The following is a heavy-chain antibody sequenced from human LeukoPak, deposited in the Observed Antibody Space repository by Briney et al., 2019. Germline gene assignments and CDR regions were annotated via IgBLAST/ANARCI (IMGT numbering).Heavy chain of an antibody. CDR3: VKESDFYYDSSGYHKSFFDY. CDR1: GFTFSSHW. D-gene: IGHD3-22*01. Sequence: GGSLRLSCAASGFTFSSHWMHWVRQAPGKGLVWVSRINSDGSTTSYADSVKGRFTISRDNSKNTLYLQMNSLRAEDTAVYYCVKESDFYYDSSGYHKSFFDYWGQGTLVTVSS. V-gene: IGHV3-74*01. CDR2: INSDGSTT. J-gene: IGHJ4*02.